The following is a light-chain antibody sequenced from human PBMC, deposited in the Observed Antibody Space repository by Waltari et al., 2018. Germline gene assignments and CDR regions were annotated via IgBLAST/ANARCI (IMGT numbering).Light chain of an antibody. CDR2: GAS. J-gene: IGKJ1*01. CDR3: HQYNRWPRT. V-gene: IGKV3D-15*01. CDR1: QSVSNN. Sequence: EIVMTQSPATRYVSPGERATLSCRASQSVSNNLAWYQQKPGQTPRLLIYGASIRATGIPARFSGSGSGTEFTLTISSLQSEDFAVYYCHQYNRWPRTFGQGTKVEIK.